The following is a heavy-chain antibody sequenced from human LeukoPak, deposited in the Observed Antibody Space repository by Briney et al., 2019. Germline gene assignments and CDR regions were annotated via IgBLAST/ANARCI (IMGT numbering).Heavy chain of an antibody. CDR1: GGSFSGYY. D-gene: IGHD3-22*01. V-gene: IGHV4-34*01. J-gene: IGHJ6*03. CDR3: ARGRQEVSMIVVVMTGVSYYLDV. Sequence: SETLSLTCAVYGGSFSGYYWTWIRQAPGKGLEWIGEINPSGRISYNPSLKSRLTIPVDASKNQFSLNLRSLTAADTAVYYCARGRQEVSMIVVVMTGVSYYLDVWGKGTTVTVS. CDR2: INPSGRI.